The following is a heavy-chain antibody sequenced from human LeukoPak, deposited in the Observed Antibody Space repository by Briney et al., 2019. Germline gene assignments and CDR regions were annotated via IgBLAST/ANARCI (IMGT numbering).Heavy chain of an antibody. J-gene: IGHJ5*02. D-gene: IGHD3-10*01. V-gene: IGHV1-24*01. CDR1: GYTLTELS. Sequence: GASVKVSCKVSGYTLTELSMHCVRQAPGKGLEWMGGFDPEYGETIYAQKFQGRVTMTEDTSTDTAYMELSSLRSEDTAVYYCATAMVRGEAWFDPWGQGTLVTVSS. CDR3: ATAMVRGEAWFDP. CDR2: FDPEYGET.